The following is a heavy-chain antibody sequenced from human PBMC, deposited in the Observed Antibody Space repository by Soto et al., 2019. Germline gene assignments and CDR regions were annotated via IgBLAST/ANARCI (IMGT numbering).Heavy chain of an antibody. J-gene: IGHJ4*02. CDR3: ARVLIAEFFESPAN. Sequence: QVQLVESGGGVVQPGRSLRLSCAASGFTFSSYAMHWVRQAPGKGLEWVAVISYDGSNKYYADSVKGRFTISRDNSKNTLYLQMNSLRAEDTAVYYCARVLIAEFFESPANWGQGTLVTVSS. V-gene: IGHV3-30-3*01. CDR2: ISYDGSNK. CDR1: GFTFSSYA. D-gene: IGHD3-3*01.